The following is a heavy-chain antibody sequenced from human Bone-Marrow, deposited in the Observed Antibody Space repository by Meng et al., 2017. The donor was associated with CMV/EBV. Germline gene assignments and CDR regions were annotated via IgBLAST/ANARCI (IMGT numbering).Heavy chain of an antibody. CDR3: VRENDTAMPPRSYFDY. V-gene: IGHV4-31*03. D-gene: IGHD5-18*01. CDR1: GGSISSGGYY. Sequence: LRLSCTVSGGSISSGGYYWSWIRQHPGKGLEWIGYIYYSGSTYYNPSLKSRVTISVDTSKNQFSLKLSSVTAAETAVYYCVRENDTAMPPRSYFDYWGQGTLVTVSS. CDR2: IYYSGST. J-gene: IGHJ4*02.